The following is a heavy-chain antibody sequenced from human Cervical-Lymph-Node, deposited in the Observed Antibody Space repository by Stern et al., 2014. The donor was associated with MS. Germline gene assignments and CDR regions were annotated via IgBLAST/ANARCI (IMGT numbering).Heavy chain of an antibody. CDR3: AKPLIAAPVTAAFNI. CDR1: GYTFTKYD. Sequence: VQLVQSGAEVKKPGASVKVSCKASGYTFTKYDINWVRQAPGQGLEWMGWMNPESGNTDRAQKFQGRITMTSNTARNTAYMELSGLNSEDTAVYYCAKPLIAAPVTAAFNIWGQGTLVTVSS. J-gene: IGHJ3*02. V-gene: IGHV1-8*01. D-gene: IGHD6-13*01. CDR2: MNPESGNT.